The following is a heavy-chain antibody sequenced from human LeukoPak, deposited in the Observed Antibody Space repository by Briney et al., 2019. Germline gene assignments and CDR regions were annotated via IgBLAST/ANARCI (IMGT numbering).Heavy chain of an antibody. V-gene: IGHV1-2*02. D-gene: IGHD5-18*01. CDR3: ARPRAFSYGQMYYFDY. CDR1: GYTFTSYY. J-gene: IGHJ4*02. CDR2: IDPNTGRT. Sequence: GASVKVSCKASGYTFTSYYIHWVRQAPGQGLEWMGWIDPNTGRTNFAQKFQGRVTMTRDTSITTAYMELSRLRFDDTAVYYCARPRAFSYGQMYYFDYWGQGALVTVSS.